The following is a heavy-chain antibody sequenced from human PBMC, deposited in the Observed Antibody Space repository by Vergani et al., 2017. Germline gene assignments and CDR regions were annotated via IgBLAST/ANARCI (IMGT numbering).Heavy chain of an antibody. CDR1: GGSISSYY. V-gene: IGHV4-59*01. D-gene: IGHD3-3*01. J-gene: IGHJ2*01. CDR2: IYYSGST. Sequence: QVQLQESGPGLVKPSETLTLTCTVSGGSISSYYWSWIRQPPGKGLEWIGYIYYSGSTNYNPSLKSRVTISVDTSKNQFSLKLSSVTAADTAVYYCARGPRIXDFWSGKGGWYFDLWGRGTLVTVSS. CDR3: ARGPRIXDFWSGKGGWYFDL.